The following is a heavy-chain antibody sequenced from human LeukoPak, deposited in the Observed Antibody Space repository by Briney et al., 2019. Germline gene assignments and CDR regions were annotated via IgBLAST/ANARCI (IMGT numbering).Heavy chain of an antibody. CDR2: IYAGDSDT. CDR1: GYIFTNYW. Sequence: GESLKISCKGSGYIFTNYWIGWVRQMPGKGLEWMGIIYAGDSDTKYSPSFQSQVTISADRSVSTAYLQWSSLKASDTAMYYCARRRDYYYKGGFDWWGQGTLVTGSS. CDR3: ARRRDYYYKGGFDW. J-gene: IGHJ4*02. V-gene: IGHV5-51*01. D-gene: IGHD3-22*01.